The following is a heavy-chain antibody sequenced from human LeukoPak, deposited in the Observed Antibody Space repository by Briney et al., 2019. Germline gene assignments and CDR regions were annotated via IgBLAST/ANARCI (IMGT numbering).Heavy chain of an antibody. CDR1: GFTFSAFW. CDR2: IKVDGTEK. D-gene: IGHD4-11*01. V-gene: IGHV3-7*01. J-gene: IGHJ4*02. Sequence: GGSLRLSCAASGFTFSAFWMSWGRPAPGKGVEWVANIKVDGTEKNYVDSVKGRLTISRDNAKNSLYLQMNSLRTEDTAVYYCARGGRNIDSWGQGTLVTVSS. CDR3: ARGGRNIDS.